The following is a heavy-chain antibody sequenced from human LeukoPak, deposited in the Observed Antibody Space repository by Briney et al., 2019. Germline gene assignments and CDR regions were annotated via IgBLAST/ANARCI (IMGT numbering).Heavy chain of an antibody. CDR2: IKQDGSEK. CDR3: ARALYDGSGYYSHFDY. CDR1: GFTFSSYW. V-gene: IGHV3-7*01. D-gene: IGHD3-22*01. Sequence: PGGSLRLSCAASGFTFSSYWMSWVRQAPGKGLEWVANIKQDGSEKYYVDSVKGRFTISRDNAKNSLYLQMNSLRAEDTAVYYCARALYDGSGYYSHFDYWGQGTLVTVSS. J-gene: IGHJ4*02.